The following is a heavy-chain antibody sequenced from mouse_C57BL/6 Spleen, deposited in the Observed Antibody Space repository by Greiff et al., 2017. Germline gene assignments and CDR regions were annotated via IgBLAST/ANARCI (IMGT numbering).Heavy chain of an antibody. CDR2: ISSGGSYT. Sequence: EVKLVESGGDLVKPGGSLKLSCAASGFTFSSYGMSWVRQTPDKRLEWVATISSGGSYTYYPDSVKGRFTISRDNAKNTLYLQMSSLKSEDTAMYYCARHENDYDEKGTGFAYWGQGTLVTVSA. V-gene: IGHV5-6*01. CDR1: GFTFSSYG. J-gene: IGHJ3*01. D-gene: IGHD2-4*01. CDR3: ARHENDYDEKGTGFAY.